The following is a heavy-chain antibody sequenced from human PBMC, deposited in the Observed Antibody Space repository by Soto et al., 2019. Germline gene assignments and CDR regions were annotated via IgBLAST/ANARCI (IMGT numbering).Heavy chain of an antibody. CDR2: IHYTGSN. Sequence: SETLSLTCTVSGVSMSRYYLTWIRQPPGKGLEWIGNIHYTGSNNYNPTLKSRVTILLGTSTSQFSLKVSSVTDADTAVYYCARDLTISSTDGPLDPWGHGTLVTVSS. V-gene: IGHV4-59*01. CDR1: GVSMSRYY. CDR3: ARDLTISSTDGPLDP. D-gene: IGHD1-1*01. J-gene: IGHJ5*02.